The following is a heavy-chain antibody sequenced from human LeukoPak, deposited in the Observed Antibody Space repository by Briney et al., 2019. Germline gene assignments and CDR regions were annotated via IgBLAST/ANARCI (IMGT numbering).Heavy chain of an antibody. J-gene: IGHJ4*02. CDR1: GGTFSSYA. CDR2: IIPIFGTA. CDR3: ARPRRIQGAQPFDY. V-gene: IGHV1-69*01. D-gene: IGHD3-10*01. Sequence: SVKVSCKASGGTFSSYAISWVRQASGQGLEWMGGIIPIFGTANYAQKFQGRVTITADESTSTAYMELSSLRSEDTAVYYCARPRRIQGAQPFDYWGQGTLVTVSS.